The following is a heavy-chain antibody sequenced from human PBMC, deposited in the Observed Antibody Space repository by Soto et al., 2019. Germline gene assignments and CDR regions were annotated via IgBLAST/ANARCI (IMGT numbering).Heavy chain of an antibody. D-gene: IGHD2-2*02. CDR1: GGSFSGYY. CDR2: INHSGST. Sequence: SETLSLTCAVYGGSFSGYYWSWIRQPPGKGLEWIGEINHSGSTNYNPSLKSRVTISVDTSKNQFSLKLSSVTAADTAVYYCARGPRVPAAIRWFDPWGQGTLVTVSS. J-gene: IGHJ5*02. CDR3: ARGPRVPAAIRWFDP. V-gene: IGHV4-34*01.